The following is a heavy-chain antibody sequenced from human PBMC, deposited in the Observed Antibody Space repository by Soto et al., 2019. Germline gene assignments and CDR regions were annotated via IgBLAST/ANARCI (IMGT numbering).Heavy chain of an antibody. J-gene: IGHJ4*02. D-gene: IGHD5-12*01. V-gene: IGHV4-31*03. CDR1: GGSISSGGYY. CDR3: AREQVATILDY. Sequence: SETLSLTCTVSGGSISSGGYYWSWIRQHPGKGLEWIGYIYYSGSTYYNPSLKSRVTISVDTSKNQFSLKLSSVTAADTAVYYCAREQVATILDYWGQGTVVTVSS. CDR2: IYYSGST.